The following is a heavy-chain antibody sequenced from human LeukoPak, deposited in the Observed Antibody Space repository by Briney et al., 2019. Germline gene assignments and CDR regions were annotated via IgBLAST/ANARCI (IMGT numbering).Heavy chain of an antibody. D-gene: IGHD3-22*01. CDR3: ARDYSDYYDSSGYVGY. V-gene: IGHV1-18*01. Sequence: ASVKVSCKASGYTFTRYGISWVRQAPGQGLEWMGWISAYNGNTNYAQKLQGRVTMTTDTSTSTAYMELRSLRSDDTAVYYCARDYSDYYDSSGYVGYWGQGTLVTVSS. CDR2: ISAYNGNT. J-gene: IGHJ4*02. CDR1: GYTFTRYG.